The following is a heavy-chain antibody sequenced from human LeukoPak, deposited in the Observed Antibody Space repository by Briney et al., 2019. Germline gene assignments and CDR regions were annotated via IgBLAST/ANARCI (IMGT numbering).Heavy chain of an antibody. J-gene: IGHJ3*02. V-gene: IGHV4-4*07. CDR3: ARVGLGGYNDAFDI. Sequence: SETLSLTCTVSGGSISSYYWTWIRQPAGKGLEWIGRIYTSGSTNYNPSPKSRVTMSVDTSKNQFSLKLSSVTAADTAVYYCARVGLGGYNDAFDIWGQGTMVTVSS. CDR2: IYTSGST. D-gene: IGHD3-22*01. CDR1: GGSISSYY.